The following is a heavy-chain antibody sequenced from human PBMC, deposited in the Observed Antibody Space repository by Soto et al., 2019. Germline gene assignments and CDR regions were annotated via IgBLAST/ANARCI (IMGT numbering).Heavy chain of an antibody. CDR3: ARDSSGWYGKYYFDY. CDR2: ISSSSSYI. J-gene: IGHJ4*02. CDR1: GFTFSSYS. Sequence: EVQLVESGGGLVKPGGSLRLSCAASGFTFSSYSMNWVRQAPGKGLEWVSSISSSSSYIYYADSVKGRFTISRDNAKNSLYLQMNSLRAEDTAVYYCARDSSGWYGKYYFDYWGQGTLVTVSS. V-gene: IGHV3-21*01. D-gene: IGHD6-19*01.